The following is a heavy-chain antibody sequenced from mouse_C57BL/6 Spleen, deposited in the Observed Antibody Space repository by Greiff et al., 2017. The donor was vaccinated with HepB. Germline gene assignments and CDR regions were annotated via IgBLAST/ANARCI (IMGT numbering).Heavy chain of an antibody. V-gene: IGHV5-6*01. CDR2: ISRGGSYT. CDR3: ARPGEWEDDFDY. D-gene: IGHD1-3*01. Sequence: EVQGVQSGGDLVKPGGSLKLSCAASGFTFSSYGMSWVRQTPEKRLEWVATISRGGSYTNYPDSVKGRFTISRDNAKNTLYLQMSSLKSEDTAMYYCARPGEWEDDFDYWGQGTTLTVSS. CDR1: GFTFSSYG. J-gene: IGHJ2*01.